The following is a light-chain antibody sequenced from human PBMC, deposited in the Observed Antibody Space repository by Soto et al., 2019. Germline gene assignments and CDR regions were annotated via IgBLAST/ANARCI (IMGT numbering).Light chain of an antibody. Sequence: YELTQPPSVSVAPGKTARITSGGNNIGRKSVHWYQQKPGQAPVLVIYYDSDRTSGIPERFSGYNSGNTATLTISRVEAGDEADYYCQVWDSSSDRPYVFGTGTKVTVL. J-gene: IGLJ1*01. CDR1: NIGRKS. CDR2: YDS. CDR3: QVWDSSSDRPYV. V-gene: IGLV3-21*04.